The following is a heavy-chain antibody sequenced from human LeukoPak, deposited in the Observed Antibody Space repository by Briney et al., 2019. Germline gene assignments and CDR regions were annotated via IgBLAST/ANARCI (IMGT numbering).Heavy chain of an antibody. D-gene: IGHD2-2*02. CDR1: GFTFGDYA. CDR3: TSNRVDIVVVPAAIGPDY. Sequence: GGSLRLSCTASGFTFGDYAMSWVRQAPGKGLEWVGFIRSKAYGGTTEYAASVKGRFTISRDDSKSIAYLQMNSLKTEDTAVYYCTSNRVDIVVVPAAIGPDYWGQGTLVTVSS. J-gene: IGHJ4*02. CDR2: IRSKAYGGTT. V-gene: IGHV3-49*04.